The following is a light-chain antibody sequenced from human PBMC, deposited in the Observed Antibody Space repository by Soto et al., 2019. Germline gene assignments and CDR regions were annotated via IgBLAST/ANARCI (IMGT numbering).Light chain of an antibody. V-gene: IGKV3-20*01. CDR3: QQYGSSPRT. J-gene: IGKJ4*01. Sequence: EIVLTQSPGTLSLSPGETATLSCGAGQRVTSNFLAWYLQKPGQPPRLLKYGASSRATGIPDRFSGSGSVSDFTLTISRLESEDFAVYYCQQYGSSPRTFGGGTKVDTK. CDR1: QRVTSNF. CDR2: GAS.